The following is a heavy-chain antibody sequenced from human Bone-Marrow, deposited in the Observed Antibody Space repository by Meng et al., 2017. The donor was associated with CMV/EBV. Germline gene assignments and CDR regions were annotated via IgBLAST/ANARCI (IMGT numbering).Heavy chain of an antibody. CDR3: ARDYVETTYYYYSYFLSF. Sequence: ASVKVSCKASGYTFTSYGISWARQAPGQGLEWMGWISAYNGNTNYAQKLQGRVTMTTDTSTSTAYMELRSLRSDDTAVYYCARDYVETTYYYYSYFLSFSSQGTTVTVSS. J-gene: IGHJ6*02. CDR1: GYTFTSYG. CDR2: ISAYNGNT. D-gene: IGHD1-7*01. V-gene: IGHV1-18*01.